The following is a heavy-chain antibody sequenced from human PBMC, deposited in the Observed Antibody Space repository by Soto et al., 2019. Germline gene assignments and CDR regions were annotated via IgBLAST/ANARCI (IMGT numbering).Heavy chain of an antibody. CDR2: IIPIFGTA. Sequence: QVQLVQSGAEVKKPGSSVKVSCKASGGTFSSYAISWVRQAPGQGLEWMGGIIPIFGTANYAQKFQGRVTITADESQHPAYMELSSLRSEDTAVYYCARGGLGVVVITTHFDYWGQGTLVTVSS. V-gene: IGHV1-69*01. CDR1: GGTFSSYA. J-gene: IGHJ4*02. CDR3: ARGGLGVVVITTHFDY. D-gene: IGHD3-22*01.